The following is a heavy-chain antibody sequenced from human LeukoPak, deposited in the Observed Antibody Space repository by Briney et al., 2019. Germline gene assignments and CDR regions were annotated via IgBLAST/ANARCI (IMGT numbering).Heavy chain of an antibody. CDR1: GFTFSSYA. Sequence: GGSLRLSCAASGFTFSSYAMSWVRQDPGKGLEWVSSISASGGGTYYADSVKGRFTISRDNSKNTLYLQLSSLRADDTAVYHCAKERDGDYVRYTHYWGQGTLVTVSS. CDR2: ISASGGGT. D-gene: IGHD4-17*01. J-gene: IGHJ4*02. V-gene: IGHV3-23*01. CDR3: AKERDGDYVRYTHY.